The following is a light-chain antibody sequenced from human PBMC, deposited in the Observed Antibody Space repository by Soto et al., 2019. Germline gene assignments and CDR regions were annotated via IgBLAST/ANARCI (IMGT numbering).Light chain of an antibody. CDR2: GAS. J-gene: IGKJ4*01. Sequence: DIQITQSPSSLSVSVGDRVTITCQANQDIKTFLHCYQQKPGKAPKVLIYGASSLEPGVPSRFSGTGSGTDFTFTISSXQPEDIATYYCQQYDSVPLTFGGGTKVDIK. CDR3: QQYDSVPLT. CDR1: QDIKTF. V-gene: IGKV1-33*01.